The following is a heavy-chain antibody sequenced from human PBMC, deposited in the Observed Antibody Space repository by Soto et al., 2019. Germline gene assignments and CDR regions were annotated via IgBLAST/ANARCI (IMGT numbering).Heavy chain of an antibody. CDR1: GFTFSSYA. D-gene: IGHD2-2*01. V-gene: IGHV3-23*01. CDR2: ISGSGGST. J-gene: IGHJ4*02. CDR3: AKFHNYCSSTSCYPYYFDY. Sequence: PGGSLRLSCAASGFTFSSYAMSWVRQAPGKGLEWVSAISGSGGSTYYADSVKGRFTISRDNSKNTLYLQMNSLRAEDTAVYYCAKFHNYCSSTSCYPYYFDYWGQGTLVTVSS.